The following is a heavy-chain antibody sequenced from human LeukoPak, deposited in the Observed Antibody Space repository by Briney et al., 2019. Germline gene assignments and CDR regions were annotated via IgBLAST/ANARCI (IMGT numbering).Heavy chain of an antibody. Sequence: GGSLRLSCTASGFTFGDYAMSWFRQAPGKGLEWVGFIRSKAYGGTTEYAASVKGRFTISRDDSKSIAYLQMNSLKTEDTAVYYCTRAVGYSYGFLGYFDYWGQGTLVTVSS. CDR1: GFTFGDYA. D-gene: IGHD5-18*01. J-gene: IGHJ4*02. CDR3: TRAVGYSYGFLGYFDY. V-gene: IGHV3-49*03. CDR2: IRSKAYGGTT.